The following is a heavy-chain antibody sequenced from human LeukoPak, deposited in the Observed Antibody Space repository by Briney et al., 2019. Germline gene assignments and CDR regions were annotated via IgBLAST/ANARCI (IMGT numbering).Heavy chain of an antibody. J-gene: IGHJ4*02. CDR3: ARDDCSY. CDR1: GFTFSTYV. D-gene: IGHD2-21*02. Sequence: GGSLRLSCAASGFTFSTYVVNWVRQAPGKGLEWVSAISGSGGNTYYADTVSGRFTISRDNSKNTLYLQMNSLRAEDTAVYYCARDDCSYWGQGTLVTVSS. V-gene: IGHV3-23*01. CDR2: ISGSGGNT.